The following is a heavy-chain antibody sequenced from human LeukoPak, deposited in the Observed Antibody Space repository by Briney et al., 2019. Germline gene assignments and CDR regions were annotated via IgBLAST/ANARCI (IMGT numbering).Heavy chain of an antibody. V-gene: IGHV4-38-2*02. CDR3: ARVLTWIRA. J-gene: IGHJ5*02. Sequence: ASETLSLTCTVSGYSISSGYYWGWIRQPPGKGLEWIGSIYYSGSTYYNPSLKSRVTISVDTSKNQFSLKLSSVTAADTAVYYCARVLTWIRAWGQGTLVTVSS. D-gene: IGHD5-18*01. CDR2: IYYSGST. CDR1: GYSISSGYY.